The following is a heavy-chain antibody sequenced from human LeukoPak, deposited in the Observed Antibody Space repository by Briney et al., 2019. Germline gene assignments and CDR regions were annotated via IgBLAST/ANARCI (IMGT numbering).Heavy chain of an antibody. CDR2: ISHDGSNK. Sequence: GGSLRLSCVASGFTFSSYDMHWVRQGPGKGLEWVAAISHDGSNKCYADSVKGRFTISRDNSKNTLYLQMNSLRAEDTAVYYCAKDTTSGYGLYNYGMDVWGQGTTVTVSS. V-gene: IGHV3-30*18. D-gene: IGHD3-22*01. CDR3: AKDTTSGYGLYNYGMDV. CDR1: GFTFSSYD. J-gene: IGHJ6*02.